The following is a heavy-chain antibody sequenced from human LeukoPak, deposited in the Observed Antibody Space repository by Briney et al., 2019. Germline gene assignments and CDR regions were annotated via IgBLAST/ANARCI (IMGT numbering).Heavy chain of an antibody. Sequence: ASVKVSCKASGYSFSDYFVHWVRQAPGLALEWMGWISPNSGDTNYAPKFQGRVTMTKDTSINTAYMDLTSLTSDDTAVYYCARVKWDDSSSWYFDYWGQGTLVTVSS. CDR2: ISPNSGDT. D-gene: IGHD6-13*01. V-gene: IGHV1-2*02. CDR3: ARVKWDDSSSWYFDY. J-gene: IGHJ4*02. CDR1: GYSFSDYF.